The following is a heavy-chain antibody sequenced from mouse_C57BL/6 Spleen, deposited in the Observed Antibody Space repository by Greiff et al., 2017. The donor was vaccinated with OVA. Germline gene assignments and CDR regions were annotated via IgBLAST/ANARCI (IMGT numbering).Heavy chain of an antibody. V-gene: IGHV1-53*01. D-gene: IGHD1-1*01. CDR3: ARDYGNSYDYAMDY. CDR2: INPGNGGT. CDR1: GYTFASYW. Sequence: QVQLQQPGTELVKPGASVKLSCKASGYTFASYWMHWGKQRPGQGLEGIGNINPGNGGTNYNEKFKSKATRTVDKSSSTAYMQLSSLTSEDAAGYYCARDYGNSYDYAMDYWGQGTPVTVSS. J-gene: IGHJ4*01.